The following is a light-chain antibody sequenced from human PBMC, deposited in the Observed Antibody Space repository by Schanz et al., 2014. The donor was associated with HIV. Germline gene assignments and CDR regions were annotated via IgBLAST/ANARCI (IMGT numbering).Light chain of an antibody. V-gene: IGKV3-11*01. J-gene: IGKJ3*01. Sequence: EIVLTQSPATLSLSPGERATLSCRASQSVSSYLAWYQQKPGQAPRLLIYGASSRASGIPDRFSGSGSGTDFTLTISSLEPEDFAVYYCQQRSNWPLFTFGPGTTVDIK. CDR3: QQRSNWPLFT. CDR2: GAS. CDR1: QSVSSY.